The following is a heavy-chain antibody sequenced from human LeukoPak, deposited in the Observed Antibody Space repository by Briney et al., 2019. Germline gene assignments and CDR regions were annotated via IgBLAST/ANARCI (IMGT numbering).Heavy chain of an antibody. CDR3: ARQAARPTPFDY. J-gene: IGHJ4*02. Sequence: SETLSLTCTVSGGSISSSSYYWGWIRQPPGKGLEWVGSIYYSGSTYYNPSLKSRVTISVDTSKNQFSLKLSSVTAADTAVYYCARQAARPTPFDYWGQGTLVTVSS. CDR2: IYYSGST. CDR1: GGSISSSSYY. V-gene: IGHV4-39*01. D-gene: IGHD6-6*01.